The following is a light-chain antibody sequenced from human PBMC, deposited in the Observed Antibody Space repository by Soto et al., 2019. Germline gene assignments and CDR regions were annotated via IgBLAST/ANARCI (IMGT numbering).Light chain of an antibody. J-gene: IGKJ1*01. CDR3: QQASTFPWT. CDR2: AAS. V-gene: IGKV1-12*01. CDR1: QDVSSW. Sequence: DIKMTQSPSSVSASVGDSVTITCRASQDVSSWVAWYQQKPGEAPKLLIYAASSLQSGVPSRFSGGGSGTDFTLSIYSLRPEDCATYYCQQASTFPWTFGQGTKVEIK.